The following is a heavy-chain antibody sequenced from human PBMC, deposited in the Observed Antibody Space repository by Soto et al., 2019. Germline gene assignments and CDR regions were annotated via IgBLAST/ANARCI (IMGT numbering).Heavy chain of an antibody. CDR1: GGTFSSYA. CDR2: IIPIFGTA. D-gene: IGHD3-10*01. J-gene: IGHJ6*02. CDR3: ARASYYYGSGTSQGYYYYGMDV. Sequence: QVQLVQSGAEVKKPGSSVKVSCKASGGTFSSYAISWVRQAPGQGLEWMGGIIPIFGTANYAQKFQGRVTITADESTSTAYMELSSLRSEDTDVYYCARASYYYGSGTSQGYYYYGMDVWGQGTTVTVSS. V-gene: IGHV1-69*01.